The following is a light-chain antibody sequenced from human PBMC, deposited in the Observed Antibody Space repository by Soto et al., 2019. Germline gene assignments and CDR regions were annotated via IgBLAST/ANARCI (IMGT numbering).Light chain of an antibody. CDR1: QSISYN. CDR2: GAS. Sequence: EIVMTQSPATLSVSPGERATLSCRASQSISYNLAWYQQKPGQAPRLLIQGASSRATGIPDRFTGSGSGTDFTLTINRLEPEDFAVYYCQQYGGMWTFGQGTTVDIK. V-gene: IGKV3-20*01. CDR3: QQYGGMWT. J-gene: IGKJ1*01.